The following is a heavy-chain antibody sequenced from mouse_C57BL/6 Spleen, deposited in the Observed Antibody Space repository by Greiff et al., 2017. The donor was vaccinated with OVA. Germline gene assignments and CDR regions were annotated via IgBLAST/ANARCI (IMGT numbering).Heavy chain of an antibody. CDR3: ARSLSYYYGSSYGYFDV. J-gene: IGHJ1*03. CDR2: IYPRSGNT. V-gene: IGHV1-81*01. CDR1: GYTFTSYG. D-gene: IGHD1-1*01. Sequence: VQLQQSGAELARPGASVKLSCKASGYTFTSYGISWVKQRTGQGLEWIGEIYPRSGNTYYNEKFKGKATLTADKSSSTAYMELRSLTSEDSAVYFCARSLSYYYGSSYGYFDVWGTGTTVTVSS.